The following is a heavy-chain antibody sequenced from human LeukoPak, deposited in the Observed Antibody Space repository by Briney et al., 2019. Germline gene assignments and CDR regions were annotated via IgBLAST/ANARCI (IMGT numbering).Heavy chain of an antibody. CDR2: IIPIFGTA. CDR1: GGTFSSYA. Sequence: GASVKVSCKASGGTFSSYAISWVRQAPGQGLQWMGGIIPIFGTANYAQKFQGRVTITTDESTSTAYMELSSLRSEDTAVYYCASFYYYDSSGYRNWFDPWGQGTLVTVSS. V-gene: IGHV1-69*05. D-gene: IGHD3-22*01. CDR3: ASFYYYDSSGYRNWFDP. J-gene: IGHJ5*02.